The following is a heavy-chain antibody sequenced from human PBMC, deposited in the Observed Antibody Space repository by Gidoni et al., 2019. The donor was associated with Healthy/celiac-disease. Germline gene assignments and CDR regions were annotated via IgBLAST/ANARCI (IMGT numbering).Heavy chain of an antibody. J-gene: IGHJ4*02. CDR3: ARCYIPDSSSWYGYSFDY. CDR2: INHSGSN. D-gene: IGHD6-13*01. CDR1: GGSFRGYY. V-gene: IGHV4-34*01. Sequence: QVQLPQWGAGLLQPSQTRSLTCAVDGGSFRGYYWSWIRQPPGKGLEWIGDINHSGSNNYNPSLKSRVNISVDTSKNQFSLKLSFVTAADTAVYSCARCYIPDSSSWYGYSFDYWGQGTLVTVSS.